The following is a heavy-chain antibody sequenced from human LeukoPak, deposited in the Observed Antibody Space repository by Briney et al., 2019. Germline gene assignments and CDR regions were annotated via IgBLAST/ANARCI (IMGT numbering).Heavy chain of an antibody. J-gene: IGHJ6*03. D-gene: IGHD6-6*01. V-gene: IGHV4-61*02. CDR3: ASDPYSNSFYYYMDV. Sequence: SQTLSLTCTVSGGSISSGTYYWSWLRQPAGKGLEWIGRIYTSGSTNYNPSLKSRVTISVDTSKNQFSLKLSSVTAADTAVYYCASDPYSNSFYYYMDVWGKGTTVTVSS. CDR1: GGSISSGTYY. CDR2: IYTSGST.